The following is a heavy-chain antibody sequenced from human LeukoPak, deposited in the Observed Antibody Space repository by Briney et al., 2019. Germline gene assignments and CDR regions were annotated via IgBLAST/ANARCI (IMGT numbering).Heavy chain of an antibody. V-gene: IGHV3-7*03. D-gene: IGHD6-19*01. Sequence: GGSLRLSCAASGFAFSSYWMSWVRQAPGKGLEWVANIRQDGSERYYVDSVKGRFTISRDDAKNSLYLQMDSLRAEDTAVYYCARGAQWLAGRFDYWGQETLVTVSS. CDR1: GFAFSSYW. CDR2: IRQDGSER. J-gene: IGHJ4*02. CDR3: ARGAQWLAGRFDY.